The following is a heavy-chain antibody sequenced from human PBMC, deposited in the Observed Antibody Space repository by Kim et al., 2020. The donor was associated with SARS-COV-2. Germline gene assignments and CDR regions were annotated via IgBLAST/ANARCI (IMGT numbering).Heavy chain of an antibody. D-gene: IGHD1-1*01. Sequence: GGSLRLSCAASGFTFSDHYMDWVRQAPGKGLEWVGRTRNKANSYTTEYAASVKGRFTISRDDSKNSLYLQMNSLKTEDTAVYYCARGGYSNYYYGMDVWGQGTTVTVSS. CDR2: TRNKANSYTT. CDR1: GFTFSDHY. V-gene: IGHV3-72*01. J-gene: IGHJ6*02. CDR3: ARGGYSNYYYGMDV.